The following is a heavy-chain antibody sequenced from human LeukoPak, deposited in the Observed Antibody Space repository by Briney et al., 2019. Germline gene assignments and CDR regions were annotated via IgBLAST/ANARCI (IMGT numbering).Heavy chain of an antibody. CDR2: IYYSGST. J-gene: IGHJ4*02. CDR1: GVSLSSSSYY. Sequence: SETLSLTCTVSGVSLSSSSYYWGWIRQPPGKGLEWIGSIYYSGSTYYNPSLESRVTISVDTSKNQFSLRLTSVTAADTAVYYCASPYFDFWGPGTLVTVSS. V-gene: IGHV4-39*07. CDR3: ASPYFDF.